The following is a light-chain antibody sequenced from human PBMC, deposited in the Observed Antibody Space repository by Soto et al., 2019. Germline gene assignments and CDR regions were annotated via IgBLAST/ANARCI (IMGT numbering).Light chain of an antibody. J-gene: IGKJ4*01. CDR3: QQYNEWPLT. CDR2: HAS. CDR1: QRVSNN. V-gene: IGKV3-15*01. Sequence: EIVMTQSPATLSVSPGERATLSCRASQRVSNNLAWYQQKPGQAPRLLIYHASTGATGIPARFSGSGSGTELTLTISSVQSEDFAVYYCQQYNEWPLTFGGGTKVAIK.